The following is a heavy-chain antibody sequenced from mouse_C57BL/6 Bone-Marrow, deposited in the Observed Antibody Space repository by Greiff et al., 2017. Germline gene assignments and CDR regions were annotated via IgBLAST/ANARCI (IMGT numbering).Heavy chain of an antibody. Sequence: VQLQQSGAELVKPGASVKLSCTASGFNIKDYYMHWVKQRTEKGLEWIGRIDPEDGETKYAPKFQGKATITADKSSNTAYLQLSSLTSEDTAVYYCALYYGKGYYAMDYWGQGTSVTVSS. CDR2: IDPEDGET. V-gene: IGHV14-2*01. D-gene: IGHD2-1*01. CDR3: ALYYGKGYYAMDY. J-gene: IGHJ4*01. CDR1: GFNIKDYY.